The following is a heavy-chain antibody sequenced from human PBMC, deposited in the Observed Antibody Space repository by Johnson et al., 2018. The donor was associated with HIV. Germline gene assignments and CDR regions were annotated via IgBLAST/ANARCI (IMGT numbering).Heavy chain of an antibody. V-gene: IGHV3-66*01. Sequence: EVQLVESGGGLAQPGGSLRLSCAVSGITVSSNYMSWVRQAPGKGLEWVSVIYIGGSTYYADSVKGRFTISRDNSKNTVYLQMNSLRAEDTAMFYCVRGRLLDAFDIWGQGTRVTVSS. CDR2: IYIGGST. J-gene: IGHJ3*02. D-gene: IGHD2-15*01. CDR1: GITVSSNY. CDR3: VRGRLLDAFDI.